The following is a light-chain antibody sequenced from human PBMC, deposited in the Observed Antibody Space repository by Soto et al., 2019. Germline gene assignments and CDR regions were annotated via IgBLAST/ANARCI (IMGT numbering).Light chain of an antibody. CDR1: SSDVGGYNY. Sequence: QSALTQPASVSGSPGQSITISCTGTSSDVGGYNYVSWYQQHPGKAPKLMIYEVSNRPSGVSNRFSGSKSGNTASLPISGLQAEDEADYYCSSYTSSSTSPYVFGTGTKLTVL. CDR2: EVS. J-gene: IGLJ1*01. CDR3: SSYTSSSTSPYV. V-gene: IGLV2-14*01.